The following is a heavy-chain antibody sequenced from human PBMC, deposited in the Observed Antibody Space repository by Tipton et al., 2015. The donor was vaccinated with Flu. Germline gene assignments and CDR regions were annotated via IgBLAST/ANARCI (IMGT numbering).Heavy chain of an antibody. J-gene: IGHJ6*02. CDR2: IYSGGST. CDR3: ARVTYYYDNSGYYYGMDV. V-gene: IGHV3-53*01. Sequence: SLRLSCAASGFTASSNYMSWVRQAPGKGLEWVSVIYSGGSTYYADSVKGRFTISRDNSKNTLYLQINSLRAEDTAVYYCARVTYYYDNSGYYYGMDVWGQGTTVTVSS. CDR1: GFTASSNY. D-gene: IGHD3-22*01.